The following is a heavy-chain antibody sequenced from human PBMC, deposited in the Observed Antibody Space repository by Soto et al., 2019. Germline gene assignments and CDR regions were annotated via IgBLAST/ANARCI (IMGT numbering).Heavy chain of an antibody. CDR3: ARDRCMYSSGYYPLYYYGIDV. Sequence: GESLKISCKGSGYSFTSYWIGWVRQMPGKGLEWMVISHPGDSDNRYSPSFECQVTISADKSINTAYLQWSSLKATDTAMYYFARDRCMYSSGYYPLYYYGIDVWGQGATVTVSS. D-gene: IGHD3-22*01. CDR1: GYSFTSYW. J-gene: IGHJ6*02. CDR2: SHPGDSDN. V-gene: IGHV5-51*01.